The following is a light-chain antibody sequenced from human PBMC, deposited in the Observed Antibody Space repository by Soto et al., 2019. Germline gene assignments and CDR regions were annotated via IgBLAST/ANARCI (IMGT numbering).Light chain of an antibody. CDR3: HQYRNSPGYT. CDR1: QSVDSSY. V-gene: IGKV3-20*01. J-gene: IGKJ2*01. CDR2: GES. Sequence: EIVLTQSPGTLSLSPGERATLSCRASQSVDSSYLAWYQQKPGQAPRLLIYGESSRASGIPDRFSGSVSGTDFTLTINRLEPEDFAVYYCHQYRNSPGYTFGQGTKVEIK.